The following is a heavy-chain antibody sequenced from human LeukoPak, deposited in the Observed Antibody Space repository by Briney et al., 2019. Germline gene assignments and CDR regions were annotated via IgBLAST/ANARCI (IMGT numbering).Heavy chain of an antibody. CDR1: GYTFTSYG. J-gene: IGHJ1*01. CDR2: ISAYNGNT. D-gene: IGHD1-7*01. CDR3: VLFYNWNYEVPPYFQH. V-gene: IGHV1-18*01. Sequence: ASVKVSCKASGYTFTSYGISWVRQAPGQGLEWMGWISAYNGNTNYAQKLQGRVTITTDTSTSTAYLELRSLRSDDTAVYYCVLFYNWNYEVPPYFQHWGQGTLVTVSS.